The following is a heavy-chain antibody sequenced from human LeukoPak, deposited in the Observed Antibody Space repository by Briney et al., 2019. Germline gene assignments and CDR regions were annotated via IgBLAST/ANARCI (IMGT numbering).Heavy chain of an antibody. CDR3: ARPLSSPSFYYYYGMDV. CDR2: INHSGST. J-gene: IGHJ6*02. CDR1: GGSFSGYY. V-gene: IGHV4-34*01. D-gene: IGHD6-6*01. Sequence: SETLSLTCAVYGGSFSGYYWSWIRQPPGKGLEWIGEINHSGSTNYNPSLKSRVTISVDTSKNQFSLKLSSVTAADTAVYYCARPLSSPSFYYYYGMDVWGQGTTVTVSS.